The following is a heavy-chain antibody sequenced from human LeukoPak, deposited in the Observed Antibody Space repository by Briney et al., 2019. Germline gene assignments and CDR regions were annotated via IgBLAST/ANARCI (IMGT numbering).Heavy chain of an antibody. CDR2: IKQDGSKK. CDR3: ARGEDYVDYVGRAFDI. D-gene: IGHD4-17*01. J-gene: IGHJ3*02. V-gene: IGHV3-7*01. Sequence: PGGSLRLSCAASGFTFSSYGMSWVRQAPGKGLEWVANIKQDGSKKYYVDSVKGRFTISRDNAKNSLYLQMNSLRAEDTAVYYCARGEDYVDYVGRAFDIWGQGTRVTV. CDR1: GFTFSSYG.